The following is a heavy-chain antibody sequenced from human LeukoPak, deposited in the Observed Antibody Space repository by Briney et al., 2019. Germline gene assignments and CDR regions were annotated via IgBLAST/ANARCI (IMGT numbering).Heavy chain of an antibody. CDR2: TSSSDAGT. CDR1: RFPLINYA. Sequence: GSLRLSCAASRFPLINYAMRWVRQAPGKGVEWVSATSSSDAGTYYADSVRGGFTSSRDNSKNTLYLQMNSLRAADTSVYYCARDKGASYLSSFDYWGQGTLVTVSS. V-gene: IGHV3-23*01. J-gene: IGHJ4*02. D-gene: IGHD2-2*01. CDR3: ARDKGASYLSSFDY.